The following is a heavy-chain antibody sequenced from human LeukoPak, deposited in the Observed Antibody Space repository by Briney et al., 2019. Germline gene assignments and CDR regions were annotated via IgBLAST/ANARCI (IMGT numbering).Heavy chain of an antibody. CDR2: ISSSGSTI. CDR1: GFTFSSYD. Sequence: GGSLRLSCAASGFTFSSYDMDWVRQAPGKGLEWLSYISSSGSTIYYADSVKGRFTISRDNAKNSLYLQMNSLRAEDTAVYYCARYDFWSGSNYGMDVWGQETTVTVSS. D-gene: IGHD3-3*01. V-gene: IGHV3-48*03. J-gene: IGHJ6*02. CDR3: ARYDFWSGSNYGMDV.